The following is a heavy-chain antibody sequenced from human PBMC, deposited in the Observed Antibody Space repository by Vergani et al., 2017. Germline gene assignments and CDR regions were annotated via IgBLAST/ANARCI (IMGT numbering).Heavy chain of an antibody. CDR3: ASGFYDSSGYYSDR. D-gene: IGHD3-22*01. Sequence: QVQLQESGPGLVKPSQTLSLTCTVSGGYISSGSYYWSWIRQPAGKGLEWIGRIYTSGSTNYNPSLKSRVTMSVDTSKNQFSLKLSSVTAADTAVYYCASGFYDSSGYYSDRWGQGTLVTVSS. CDR1: GGYISSGSYY. CDR2: IYTSGST. J-gene: IGHJ4*02. V-gene: IGHV4-61*02.